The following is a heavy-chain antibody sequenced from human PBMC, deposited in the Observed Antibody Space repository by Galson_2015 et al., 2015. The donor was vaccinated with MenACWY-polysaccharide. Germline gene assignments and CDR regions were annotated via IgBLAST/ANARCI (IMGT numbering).Heavy chain of an antibody. CDR2: ISSGGDTT. V-gene: IGHV3-23*01. J-gene: IGHJ3*02. D-gene: IGHD3-10*02. CDR3: AREGSRIMFHAFDI. CDR1: GFNFSMYV. Sequence: SLRLSCAASGFNFSMYVMTWVRQAPGKGLDWVSAISSGGDTTYYIDSVKGRFTISRDNSKNTVFLEMNTLGVEDTAVYYCAREGSRIMFHAFDIWGQGTMVTVSS.